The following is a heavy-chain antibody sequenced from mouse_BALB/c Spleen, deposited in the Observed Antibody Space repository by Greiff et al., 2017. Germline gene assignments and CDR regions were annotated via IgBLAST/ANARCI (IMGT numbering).Heavy chain of an antibody. J-gene: IGHJ1*01. D-gene: IGHD2-12*01. Sequence: EVKVVESGGDLVKPGGSLKLSCAASGFTFSSYGMSWVRQTPDKRLEWVATISSGGSYTYYPDSVKGRFTISRDNAKNTLYLQMSSLKSEDTAMYYCARDELRRYFDVWGAGTTVTVSS. V-gene: IGHV5-6*01. CDR2: ISSGGSYT. CDR3: ARDELRRYFDV. CDR1: GFTFSSYG.